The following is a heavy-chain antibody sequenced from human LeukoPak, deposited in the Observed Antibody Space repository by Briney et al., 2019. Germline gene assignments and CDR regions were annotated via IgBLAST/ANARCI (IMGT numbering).Heavy chain of an antibody. CDR3: ARTGGIAADIDY. D-gene: IGHD6-13*01. CDR2: INHSGST. CDR1: GGSFSGYY. V-gene: IGHV4-34*01. J-gene: IGHJ4*02. Sequence: SETLSLTCAVYGGSFSGYYWSWIRQPPGKGLEWIGEINHSGSTNYNPSLKSRVTISEDTSKNQFSLKLSSVTAADTAVYYCARTGGIAADIDYWGQGTLVTVSS.